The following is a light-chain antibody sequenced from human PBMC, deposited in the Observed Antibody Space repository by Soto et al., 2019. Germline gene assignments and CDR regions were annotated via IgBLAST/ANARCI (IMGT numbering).Light chain of an antibody. Sequence: EIVLTQSPGTLSLSPGERATLSCRASQSVAGKYLAWYRQKPGQAPRLLIYGASTRATDIPDRFSGSGSGTDFTLTISRLEHEDFATYYCQQSYSTPLTFGGGTKVDIK. CDR3: QQSYSTPLT. V-gene: IGKV3-20*01. CDR1: QSVAGKY. J-gene: IGKJ4*01. CDR2: GAS.